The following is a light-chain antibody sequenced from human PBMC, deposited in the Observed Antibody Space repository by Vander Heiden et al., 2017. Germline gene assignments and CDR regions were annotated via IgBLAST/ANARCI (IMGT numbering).Light chain of an antibody. CDR1: NSNIGNGY. CDR3: GTWDSTLTAVL. Sequence: QSVPTQPPPVSAAPGQKVTISCTGTNSNIGNGYVSWCQHLPGIAPRLLIYDNDKRPSGIPDRFSGSKSGTSATLGITGLQTDDEANYFCGTWDSTLTAVLFGGGTKLTVL. J-gene: IGLJ2*01. V-gene: IGLV1-51*01. CDR2: DND.